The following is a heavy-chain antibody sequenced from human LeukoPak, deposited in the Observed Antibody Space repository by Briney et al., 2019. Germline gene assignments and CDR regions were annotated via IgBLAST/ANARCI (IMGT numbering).Heavy chain of an antibody. CDR2: ITDGGTST. V-gene: IGHV3-23*01. Sequence: GGSLRLSCAASGFTFNNYAMKWVRQAPGKGLEWVSTITDGGTSTYYADWLKGRFTISRDNSKNTLYLQMNSLRVEDTALYYCAKGQSVAVHTWFYPWGQGTLVTVSS. CDR3: AKGQSVAVHTWFYP. D-gene: IGHD6-19*01. J-gene: IGHJ5*02. CDR1: GFTFNNYA.